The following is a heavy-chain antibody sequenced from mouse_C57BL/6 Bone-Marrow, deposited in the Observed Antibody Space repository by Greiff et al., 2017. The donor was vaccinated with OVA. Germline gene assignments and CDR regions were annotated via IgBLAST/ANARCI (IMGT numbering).Heavy chain of an antibody. V-gene: IGHV1-52*01. CDR1: GYTFTSYW. CDR2: IDPSDSET. Sequence: QVQLKQPGAELVRPGSSVKLSCKASGYTFTSYWMHWVKQRPIQGLEWIGNIDPSDSETHYNQKFKDKATLTVDKSSSTAYMQLSSLTSEDSAVYYCARGGWLLPYFDYWGQGTTLTVSS. D-gene: IGHD2-3*01. J-gene: IGHJ2*01. CDR3: ARGGWLLPYFDY.